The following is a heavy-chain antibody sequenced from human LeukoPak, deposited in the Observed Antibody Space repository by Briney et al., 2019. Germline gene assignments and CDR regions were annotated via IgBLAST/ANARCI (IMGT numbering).Heavy chain of an antibody. V-gene: IGHV4-31*03. J-gene: IGHJ4*02. CDR3: ARVVGGGDCSFDY. CDR2: IYYSGST. D-gene: IGHD2-21*02. Sequence: SETLSLTCTVSGGSISSGGYSWSWIRQRPGKGLEWIGYIYYSGSTYYNPSLKSRVTISVDTSKNQFSLKLSSVTAADTAVYYCARVVGGGDCSFDYWGQGTLVTVSS. CDR1: GGSISSGGYS.